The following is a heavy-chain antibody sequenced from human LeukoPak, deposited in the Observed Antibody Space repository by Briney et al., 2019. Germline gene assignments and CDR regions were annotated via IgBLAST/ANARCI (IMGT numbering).Heavy chain of an antibody. Sequence: PGGSLRLSCAASGFTFSSYWRSWVRQPPGKGLEWVANIKQDGNEKYYVDSVRRRFTISRDNAKTSLYLQMNSLRADETSVYYCAREEGYISPTHFHYWGQGTLVTVSS. CDR3: AREEGYISPTHFHY. V-gene: IGHV3-7*01. D-gene: IGHD6-13*01. CDR2: IKQDGNEK. CDR1: GFTFSSYW. J-gene: IGHJ4*02.